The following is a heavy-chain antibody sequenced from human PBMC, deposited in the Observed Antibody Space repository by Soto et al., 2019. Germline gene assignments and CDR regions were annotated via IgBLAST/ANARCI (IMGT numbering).Heavy chain of an antibody. D-gene: IGHD3-16*01. CDR3: ARPADYVSGFSQ. V-gene: IGHV1-69*06. CDR1: GGTFTTST. J-gene: IGHJ4*02. Sequence: SVKVSCKTSGGTFTTSTSSLVRQAPGQGLEWMGGIIPVFGTPSYAQKFQGRVTMIADKSSSTAYMELRNLRSEDTAMYYCARPADYVSGFSQWGQGTLVTVSS. CDR2: IIPVFGTP.